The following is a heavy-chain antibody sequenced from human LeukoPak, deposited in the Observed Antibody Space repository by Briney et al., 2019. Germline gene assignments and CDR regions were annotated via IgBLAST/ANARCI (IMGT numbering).Heavy chain of an antibody. V-gene: IGHV3-21*01. Sequence: GGSLRLSCAASGFTFSSFSMNWVRQARGKGLEWVSSISSSRSYIYYADSVKGRFTISRDNAKNSLYLQMNSLRAEDTAVYYCARDPTATIGDYFDYWGQGTLVTVSS. CDR3: ARDPTATIGDYFDY. J-gene: IGHJ4*02. CDR1: GFTFSSFS. CDR2: ISSSRSYI. D-gene: IGHD5-24*01.